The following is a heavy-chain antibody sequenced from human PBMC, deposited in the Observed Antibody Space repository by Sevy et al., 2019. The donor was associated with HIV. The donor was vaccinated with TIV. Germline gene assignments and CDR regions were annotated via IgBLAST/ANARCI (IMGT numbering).Heavy chain of an antibody. J-gene: IGHJ6*02. CDR2: TFYRSNWYN. CDR1: GDSVSSNNAA. Sequence: KQSQTLSLTCAISGDSVSSNNAAWNWIRQSPSRGLEWLGRTFYRSNWYNDYAVSMKGRITINPDTSKNQLSLQLTSVTPEDTAVYYCARDGLTYGGMDVWCQGTTVTVSS. V-gene: IGHV6-1*01. D-gene: IGHD1-20*01. CDR3: ARDGLTYGGMDV.